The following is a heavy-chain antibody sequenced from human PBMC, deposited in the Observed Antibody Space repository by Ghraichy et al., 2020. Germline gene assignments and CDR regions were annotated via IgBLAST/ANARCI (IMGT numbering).Heavy chain of an antibody. CDR3: AREQSSGYYRKYYFDY. V-gene: IGHV4-34*01. Sequence: SETLSLTCAVYGGSFSGYYWSWIRQPPGKGLEWIGEINHSGSTNYNPSLKSRVTISVDTSKNQFSLKLSSVTAADTAVYYCAREQSSGYYRKYYFDYWGQGTRVTVSS. CDR1: GGSFSGYY. J-gene: IGHJ4*02. CDR2: INHSGST. D-gene: IGHD3-22*01.